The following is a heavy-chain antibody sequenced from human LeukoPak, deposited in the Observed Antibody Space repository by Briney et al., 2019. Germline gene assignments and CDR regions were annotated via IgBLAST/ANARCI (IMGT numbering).Heavy chain of an antibody. D-gene: IGHD4-23*01. CDR3: ARARYGGNSRYFDY. Sequence: SETLSLTCVVYGGSFSGYYWSWIRQPPGKGLEWIGEINHSGSTNYNPSLKSRVTISVDTSKNQFSLKLSSVTAADTAVYYCARARYGGNSRYFDYWGQGTLVTVSS. CDR2: INHSGST. CDR1: GGSFSGYY. V-gene: IGHV4-34*01. J-gene: IGHJ4*02.